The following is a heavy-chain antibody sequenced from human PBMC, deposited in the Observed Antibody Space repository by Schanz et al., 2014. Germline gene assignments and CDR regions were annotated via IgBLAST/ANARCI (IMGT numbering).Heavy chain of an antibody. D-gene: IGHD5-12*01. CDR1: GFTFATYA. V-gene: IGHV3-23*01. J-gene: IGHJ4*02. Sequence: EVKLLESGGGLVQPGGSLRLSCAASGFTFATYAMSWVRQAPGKGLEWVAAINGSGNATYYADSVKGRFTISRDNAKNSLYLQMNSLRAEDTAVYYCARSRGFDSIFDFWGRGTLVTVSS. CDR3: ARSRGFDSIFDF. CDR2: INGSGNAT.